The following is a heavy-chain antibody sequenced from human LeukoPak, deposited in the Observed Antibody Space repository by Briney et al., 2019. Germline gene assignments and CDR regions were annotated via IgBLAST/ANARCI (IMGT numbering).Heavy chain of an antibody. CDR1: GFTFSSYS. CDR3: AKDQGSYYDFWSGYPIGFDY. CDR2: ISSSSSYI. J-gene: IGHJ4*02. D-gene: IGHD3-3*01. Sequence: GGSLRLSCAASGFTFSSYSMNWVRQAPGEGLEWVSSISSSSSYIYYADSVKGRFTISRDNAKNSLYLQMNSLRAEDTAVYYCAKDQGSYYDFWSGYPIGFDYWGQGTLVTVSS. V-gene: IGHV3-21*01.